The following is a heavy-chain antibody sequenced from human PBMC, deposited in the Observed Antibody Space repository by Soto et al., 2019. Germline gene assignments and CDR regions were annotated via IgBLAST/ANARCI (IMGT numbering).Heavy chain of an antibody. CDR3: AKERALENQTPYGMDV. J-gene: IGHJ6*02. Sequence: EMQLLESGGGLGQPGGSLRLSCVASPITVYNFAAMSWVRQTPERGLEWVSTISGRGDHRYYADSVKGRFTISRDNSKIRLYLQMDGLRVDDTAVYYWAKERALENQTPYGMDVWGQGTTVTV. D-gene: IGHD2-2*01. CDR1: PITVYNFAA. V-gene: IGHV3-23*01. CDR2: ISGRGDHR.